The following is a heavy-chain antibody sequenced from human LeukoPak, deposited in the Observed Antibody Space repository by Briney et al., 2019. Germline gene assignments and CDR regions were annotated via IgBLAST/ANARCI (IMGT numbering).Heavy chain of an antibody. CDR1: GFTSSSYG. CDR3: ARGDGYNDAEYLQH. D-gene: IGHD5-24*01. Sequence: GGSLRLSCAASGFTSSSYGMHWVRQAPGKGLEWVAVIWYDGSNKYYGDSVKGRFTIPRDNSKKTLYLQINSLRVEDTAVYYCARGDGYNDAEYLQHWGQGTLVTVS. CDR2: IWYDGSNK. J-gene: IGHJ1*01. V-gene: IGHV3-33*01.